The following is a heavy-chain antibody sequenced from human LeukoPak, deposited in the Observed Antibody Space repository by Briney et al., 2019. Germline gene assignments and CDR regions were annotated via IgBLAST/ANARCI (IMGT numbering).Heavy chain of an antibody. V-gene: IGHV1-18*01. CDR2: ISGYNGNT. CDR1: GYTFTSYG. Sequence: ASVKVSCKASGYTFTSYGISWVRQAPGQGLEWMGWISGYNGNTNYAQKLQGRVTMTTDTSTSTAYMELRSLRSDDTAVYYCARDTAAASGGDFDYWGQGTLVTVPS. J-gene: IGHJ4*02. D-gene: IGHD6-13*01. CDR3: ARDTAAASGGDFDY.